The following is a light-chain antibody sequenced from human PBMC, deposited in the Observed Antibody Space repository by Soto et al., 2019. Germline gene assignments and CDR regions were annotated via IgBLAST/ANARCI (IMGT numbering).Light chain of an antibody. CDR2: GAS. CDR3: QQYDSSPPFALT. Sequence: EIVLTQSPGTQSLSPGERATLSCRASQSVSISYLAWYQQRPGQAPRLLIYGASSRATGIPDRFSGSGSGTDFTLTINRLEPEDFAVYYCQQYDSSPPFALTFGGGTKVDIK. V-gene: IGKV3-20*01. CDR1: QSVSISY. J-gene: IGKJ4*01.